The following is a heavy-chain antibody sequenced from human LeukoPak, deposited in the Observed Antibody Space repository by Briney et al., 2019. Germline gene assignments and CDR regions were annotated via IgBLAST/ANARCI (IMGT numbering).Heavy chain of an antibody. V-gene: IGHV4-61*02. Sequence: SETLSLTCTVSGGSISSGSYYWSWIRQPAGKGLEWIGRIYTSGSTNYNPSLKSRVTMSVDTSKNQFSLKLSSVTAADTAVYYCARDLVSSGGFDPWGQGTLVTVSS. CDR2: IYTSGST. J-gene: IGHJ5*02. D-gene: IGHD6-19*01. CDR1: GGSISSGSYY. CDR3: ARDLVSSGGFDP.